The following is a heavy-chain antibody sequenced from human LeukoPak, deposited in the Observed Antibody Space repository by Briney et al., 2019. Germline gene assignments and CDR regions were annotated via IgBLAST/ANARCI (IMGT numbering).Heavy chain of an antibody. CDR1: GYTFTSYG. D-gene: IGHD6-19*01. Sequence: ASVKVSCKASGYTFTSYGISWGRQAPGQGLEWMGWISAYNGNTNYAQKLQGRVTMTTDTSTSTAYMELRSLRSDDTAVYYCARVADRWLASYYYGMDVWGQGTTVTVSS. J-gene: IGHJ6*02. CDR3: ARVADRWLASYYYGMDV. V-gene: IGHV1-18*01. CDR2: ISAYNGNT.